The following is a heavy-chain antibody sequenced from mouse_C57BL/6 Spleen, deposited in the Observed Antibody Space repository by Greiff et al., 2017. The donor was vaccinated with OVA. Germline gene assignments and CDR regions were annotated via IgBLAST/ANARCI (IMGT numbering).Heavy chain of an antibody. CDR1: GYTFTSYW. CDR2: IDPSDSYT. V-gene: IGHV1-69*01. Sequence: QVQLQQPGAELVMPGASVKLSCKASGYTFTSYWMHWVKQRPGQGLEWIGEIDPSDSYTNYNQKFKGKSTLTVDKSSSTAYMQLSSLTSEDSAVDYCARRQLRPFYAMDYWGQGTSVTVSS. D-gene: IGHD3-2*02. J-gene: IGHJ4*01. CDR3: ARRQLRPFYAMDY.